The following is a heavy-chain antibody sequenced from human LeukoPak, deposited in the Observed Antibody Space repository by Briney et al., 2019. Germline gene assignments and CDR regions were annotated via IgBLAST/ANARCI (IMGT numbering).Heavy chain of an antibody. J-gene: IGHJ5*02. V-gene: IGHV1-58*01. CDR2: IVVGSGNT. CDR1: GFTFTSSA. D-gene: IGHD5-18*01. CDR3: AASRGYLNWFDP. Sequence: SVKVSCKASGFTFTSSAVQWVRQARGQRLEWIGWIVVGSGNTNYAQKFQERVTITRDMSTSTAYMELSSLRSEDTAVYYCAASRGYLNWFDPWGQGTLVTVSS.